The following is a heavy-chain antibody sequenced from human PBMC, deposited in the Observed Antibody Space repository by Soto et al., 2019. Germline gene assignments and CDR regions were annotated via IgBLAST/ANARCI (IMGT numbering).Heavy chain of an antibody. D-gene: IGHD5-18*01. CDR1: GFTFSSYA. V-gene: IGHV3-23*01. CDR3: ARDQYSYSSYYFDY. J-gene: IGHJ4*02. Sequence: GGSLRLSCAASGFTFSSYAMSWVRQAPGKGLEWVSAISGSGGNTYYADSVKGRFTISRDNSKNTLYLQMNSLRAEDTAVYYCARDQYSYSSYYFDYWGQGTLVTVSS. CDR2: ISGSGGNT.